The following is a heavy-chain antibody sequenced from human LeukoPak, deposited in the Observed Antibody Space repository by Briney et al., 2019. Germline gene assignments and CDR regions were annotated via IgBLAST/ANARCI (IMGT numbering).Heavy chain of an antibody. D-gene: IGHD7-27*01. CDR1: GFTFSSYS. J-gene: IGHJ6*03. Sequence: GGSLRLSCAASGFTFSSYSMNWVRQAPGKGLEWVSYISSSSSTIYYADSVKGRFTISRDNAKNSLYLQMNSLRAEDTAVYYCARERDANWGSARDYYYYMDVWGKGTTVTVSS. CDR3: ARERDANWGSARDYYYYMDV. CDR2: ISSSSSTI. V-gene: IGHV3-48*01.